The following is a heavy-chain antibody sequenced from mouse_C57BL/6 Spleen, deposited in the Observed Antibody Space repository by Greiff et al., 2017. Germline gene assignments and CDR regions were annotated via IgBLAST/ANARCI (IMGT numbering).Heavy chain of an antibody. V-gene: IGHV5-16*01. CDR1: GFTFSDYY. CDR2: INYDGSST. J-gene: IGHJ2*01. CDR3: ARDTGDYGSSYYFDY. Sequence: EVKLVESEGGLVQPGSSMKLSCTASGFTFSDYYMAWVRQVPEKGLEWVANINYDGSSTYYLDSLKSRFIISRDNAKNILYLQMSSLKSEDTATYYCARDTGDYGSSYYFDYWGQGTTLTVSS. D-gene: IGHD1-1*01.